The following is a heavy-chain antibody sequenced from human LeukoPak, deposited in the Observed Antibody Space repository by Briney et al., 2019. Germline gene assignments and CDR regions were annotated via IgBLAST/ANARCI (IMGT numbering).Heavy chain of an antibody. V-gene: IGHV3-23*01. Sequence: PGGSLRLSCAASGFTFSNYAMTWVRQATGKGLEWVSAISGSGGTTYYADSVKGRFTISRYNSKNTLYLQMNSLRAEDTAVYYCAKGLISDWSALDYWGQGTLVTVSS. J-gene: IGHJ4*02. CDR3: AKGLISDWSALDY. D-gene: IGHD3-9*01. CDR2: ISGSGGTT. CDR1: GFTFSNYA.